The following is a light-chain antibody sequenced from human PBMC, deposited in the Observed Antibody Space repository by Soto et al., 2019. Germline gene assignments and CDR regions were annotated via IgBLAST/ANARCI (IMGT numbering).Light chain of an antibody. Sequence: QLVLTQPASVSGSPGQSITISCTGTSSDVGGYNYVSWYQQRPGKAPKLMIYDVSNRPSGVSNRFSGSKSGNTASLTISGLQAEDEADYYCSSYTISSTLVFGGGTKVTVL. J-gene: IGLJ3*02. V-gene: IGLV2-14*01. CDR1: SSDVGGYNY. CDR3: SSYTISSTLV. CDR2: DVS.